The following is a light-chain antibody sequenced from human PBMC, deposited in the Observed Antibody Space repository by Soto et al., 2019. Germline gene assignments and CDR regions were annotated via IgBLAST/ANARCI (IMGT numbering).Light chain of an antibody. V-gene: IGKV3-20*01. J-gene: IGKJ5*01. Sequence: EIVLTQSAGTLSLSPGDRATLSCRASQSMRDNYLAWYQQKPGQAPGLLIFRASNRATGIPDRFSGSGSGTDFTLTISRLEPEDFAVYYCQQYGGSPVSFGQGTRLQIK. CDR3: QQYGGSPVS. CDR1: QSMRDNY. CDR2: RAS.